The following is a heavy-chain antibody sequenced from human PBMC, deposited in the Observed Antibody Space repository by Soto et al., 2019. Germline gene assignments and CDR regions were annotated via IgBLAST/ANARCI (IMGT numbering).Heavy chain of an antibody. CDR3: ARDFRIAVAGMRGYYGMDV. D-gene: IGHD6-19*01. Sequence: GGSLRLSCAASGFTVSSNYMSWVRQAPGKGLEWVSVIYSGGSTYYADSVKGRFTISRDNSKNTLYLQMNSLRAEDTAVYYCARDFRIAVAGMRGYYGMDVWGQGTTVTVSS. CDR2: IYSGGST. CDR1: GFTVSSNY. J-gene: IGHJ6*02. V-gene: IGHV3-53*01.